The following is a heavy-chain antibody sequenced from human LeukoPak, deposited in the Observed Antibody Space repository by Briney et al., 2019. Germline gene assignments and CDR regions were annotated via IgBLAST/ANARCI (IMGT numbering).Heavy chain of an antibody. CDR3: ARQGVAGGGNYFDY. Sequence: PSETLSLTCAVYGGSFSGYYWSWIRQPPGKGLEWIGEINHSGSTNYNPSLKSRVTISVDTSKNQFSLKLSSVTAADTAVYYCARQGVAGGGNYFDYWGQGTLVTVSS. J-gene: IGHJ4*02. V-gene: IGHV4-34*01. CDR1: GGSFSGYY. D-gene: IGHD6-19*01. CDR2: INHSGST.